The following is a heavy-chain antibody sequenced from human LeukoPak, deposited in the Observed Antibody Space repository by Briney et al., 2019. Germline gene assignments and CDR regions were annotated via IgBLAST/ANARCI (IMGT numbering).Heavy chain of an antibody. CDR1: GGSFSGYY. CDR3: ARGFYYYYMDV. V-gene: IGHV4-34*01. CDR2: IKHSGST. Sequence: SETLSLTCAVYGGSFSGYYWSWIRQPPGKALEWIGEIKHSGSTNYNPSLKSRVTISVDTSKNQFSLKLSSVTAADTAVYYCARGFYYYYMDVWGKGTTVTISS. J-gene: IGHJ6*03.